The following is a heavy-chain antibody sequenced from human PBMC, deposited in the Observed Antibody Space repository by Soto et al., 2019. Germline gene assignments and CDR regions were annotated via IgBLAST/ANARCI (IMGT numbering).Heavy chain of an antibody. CDR3: ARYNADIEVPRLYYFYF. J-gene: IGHJ4*01. Sequence: SETLSLTCAVYGGSFSGYYWSWIRQPPGKGLEWIGEINHSGSTNYNPSLKSRVTISVDTSKNQFSLKLSSVTAADTAVYYCARYNADIEVPRLYYFYFCGQGSVVTVYS. V-gene: IGHV4-34*01. D-gene: IGHD5-12*01. CDR1: GGSFSGYY. CDR2: INHSGST.